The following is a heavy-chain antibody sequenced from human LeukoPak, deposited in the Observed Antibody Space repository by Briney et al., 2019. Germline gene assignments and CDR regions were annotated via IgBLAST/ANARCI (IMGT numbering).Heavy chain of an antibody. J-gene: IGHJ5*02. D-gene: IGHD3-10*01. V-gene: IGHV1-2*02. Sequence: ASVKVSCKASGYTFTCYYMHWVRQAPGQGLEWMGWINPNSGGTNYAQKFQGRVTMTRDTSISTAYMELSRLRSDDTAVYYCARDRELYYYGSGSPHGFDPWGQGTLVTVSS. CDR1: GYTFTCYY. CDR2: INPNSGGT. CDR3: ARDRELYYYGSGSPHGFDP.